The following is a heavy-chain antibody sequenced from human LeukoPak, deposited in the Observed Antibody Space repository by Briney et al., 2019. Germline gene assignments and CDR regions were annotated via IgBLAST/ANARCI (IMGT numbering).Heavy chain of an antibody. CDR2: IDQHGRDK. V-gene: IGHV3-7*01. J-gene: IGHJ4*02. CDR3: VRGSGWFFGF. D-gene: IGHD6-19*01. Sequence: GGSLRLSCAASASTFSGNWMHWVRQALGKGLDGVASIDQHGRDKYFLDSVKGRFTISRDNSKSSLYLQMNSLRAEDTAVYYCVRGSGWFFGFWGQGSLVTVSS. CDR1: ASTFSGNW.